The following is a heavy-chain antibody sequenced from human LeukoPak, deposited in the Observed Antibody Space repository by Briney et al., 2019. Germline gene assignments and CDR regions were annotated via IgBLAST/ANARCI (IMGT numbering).Heavy chain of an antibody. D-gene: IGHD5-24*01. CDR3: AILDHPDGRVY. Sequence: GESLKISCQGFGYTFTTSWIGWVRQLPGKGLEWMAIIYAGNSDTKYSPSFQGQVSISTDRSISTAYLQWSSLQASDTAIYYCAILDHPDGRVYWGQGTLVTVSS. V-gene: IGHV5-51*01. J-gene: IGHJ4*02. CDR2: IYAGNSDT. CDR1: GYTFTTSW.